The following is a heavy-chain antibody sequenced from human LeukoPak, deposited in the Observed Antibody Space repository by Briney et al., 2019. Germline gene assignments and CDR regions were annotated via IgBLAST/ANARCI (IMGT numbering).Heavy chain of an antibody. J-gene: IGHJ4*02. Sequence: GGSLRLSCAASGFTFNNYGMHWVRQAPGKGLEWVAVISYDGSNKYYADSVKGRFTISRDNSKNTLYLQMDSLRAEDTAVYYCAKWAYYDILTGYYTPLPDSWGQGTLVTVSS. CDR3: AKWAYYDILTGYYTPLPDS. V-gene: IGHV3-30*18. D-gene: IGHD3-9*01. CDR2: ISYDGSNK. CDR1: GFTFNNYG.